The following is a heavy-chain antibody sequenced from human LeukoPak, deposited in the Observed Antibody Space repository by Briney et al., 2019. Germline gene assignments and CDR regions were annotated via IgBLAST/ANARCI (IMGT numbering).Heavy chain of an antibody. CDR1: GYTFTRYD. J-gene: IGHJ3*02. V-gene: IGHV1-8*01. CDR2: MNPNSDNT. CDR3: ARLKCGYDEAFDI. D-gene: IGHD5-12*01. Sequence: ASVKVSCKAAGYTFTRYDINWVRQATGQGREWVGGMNPNSDNTGYAQKFQGRVTMTSNTSISTAYMELRTLRSEDTAVYYCARLKCGYDEAFDIWGGGKIVTVS.